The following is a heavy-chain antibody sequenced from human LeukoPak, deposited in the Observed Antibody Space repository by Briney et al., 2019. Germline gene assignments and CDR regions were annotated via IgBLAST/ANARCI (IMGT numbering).Heavy chain of an antibody. CDR1: GYTFTSYG. V-gene: IGHV1-18*01. Sequence: GASVKVSCTASGYTFTSYGTSWVRQAPGQGLEWVGRTSAYNDDTKYAQKFQGRVTMTTDPSTSTTYMELRTLRSDDTALYYCARESLTADPTLDYWGQGTLVTVSS. D-gene: IGHD2-15*01. CDR3: ARESLTADPTLDY. J-gene: IGHJ4*02. CDR2: TSAYNDDT.